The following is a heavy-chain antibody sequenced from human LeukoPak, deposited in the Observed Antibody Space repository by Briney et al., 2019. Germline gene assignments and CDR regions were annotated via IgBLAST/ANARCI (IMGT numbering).Heavy chain of an antibody. V-gene: IGHV3-15*01. D-gene: IGHD3-10*01. CDR1: GFTFSNAW. CDR3: TRDALWFGEFLTDY. J-gene: IGHJ4*02. Sequence: AGSLRLSCAASGFTFSNAWMTWVRQAPGKGLEWVGRIKTKTDGGTTDYAAPVKGRFTISRDDSKNTLYLQMNSLKTEDTAVYYCTRDALWFGEFLTDYWGQGTLVTVSS. CDR2: IKTKTDGGTT.